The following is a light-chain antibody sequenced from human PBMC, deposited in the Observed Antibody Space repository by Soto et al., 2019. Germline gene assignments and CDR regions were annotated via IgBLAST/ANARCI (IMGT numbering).Light chain of an antibody. J-gene: IGKJ1*01. Sequence: EIVLTQSPGTLSLSPGERATLSCRASQSVSSNYLAWYQQKHGQAPGLLIHGASRRATGIPDRFSGSGSGTDLTITISRLEPEDFEVYYCQQYGGSPRTFGQGTKVDIK. CDR3: QQYGGSPRT. V-gene: IGKV3-20*01. CDR2: GAS. CDR1: QSVSSNY.